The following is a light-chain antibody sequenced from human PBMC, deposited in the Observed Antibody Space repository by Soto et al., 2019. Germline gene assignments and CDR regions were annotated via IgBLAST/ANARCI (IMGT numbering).Light chain of an antibody. CDR3: TSYRDSSTLRV. CDR2: EVD. J-gene: IGLJ3*02. V-gene: IGLV2-14*01. Sequence: QSALTQPASVSGSPGQSVTISCTGTFSDIGGYNYVSWYQQHPGKAPKLMIYEVDNRPSGVSNRFSGSKSGNTASLTISGLQAEDEADYYCTSYRDSSTLRVFGGGTKPTVL. CDR1: FSDIGGYNY.